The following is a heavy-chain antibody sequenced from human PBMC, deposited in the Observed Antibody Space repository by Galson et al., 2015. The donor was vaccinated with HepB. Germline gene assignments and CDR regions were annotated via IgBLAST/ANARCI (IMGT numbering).Heavy chain of an antibody. CDR2: IIPILGIA. J-gene: IGHJ4*02. CDR3: ARDRVWGSYLTGGVDY. D-gene: IGHD3-16*02. CDR1: GGTFSSYT. V-gene: IGHV1-69*04. Sequence: SVKVSCKASGGTFSSYTISWVRQAPGQGLEWMGRIIPILGIANYAQKFQGRVTITADKSTSTAYMELSSLRSEDTAVYHCARDRVWGSYLTGGVDYWGQGTLVTVSS.